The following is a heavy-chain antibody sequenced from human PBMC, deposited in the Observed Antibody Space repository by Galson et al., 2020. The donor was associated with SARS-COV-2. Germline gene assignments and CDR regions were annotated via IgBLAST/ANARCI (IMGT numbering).Heavy chain of an antibody. Sequence: MHWVRQASGKGLEWVGRIRSKANSYATAYAASVKGRFTISRDDSKNTAYLQMNSLKTEDTAVYYCTSTDCSSTSCYTDYYYYMDVWGKGTTVTVSS. D-gene: IGHD2-2*02. CDR3: TSTDCSSTSCYTDYYYYMDV. J-gene: IGHJ6*03. V-gene: IGHV3-73*01. CDR2: IRSKANSYAT.